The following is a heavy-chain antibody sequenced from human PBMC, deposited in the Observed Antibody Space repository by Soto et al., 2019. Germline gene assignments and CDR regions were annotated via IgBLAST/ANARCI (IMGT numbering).Heavy chain of an antibody. CDR1: GYTFTGYY. V-gene: IGHV1-2*02. D-gene: IGHD2-15*01. Sequence: QVQLVQSGAEVKKPGASVKVSCKASGYTFTGYYMHWVRQAPGQGLEWMGWINPNSGGTNYAQKFQGRVTMTRDTSISTAYMELSRLRSDDTAVYYCARAASCSGGSCYPDYWGQGTLVTVSS. CDR3: ARAASCSGGSCYPDY. J-gene: IGHJ4*02. CDR2: INPNSGGT.